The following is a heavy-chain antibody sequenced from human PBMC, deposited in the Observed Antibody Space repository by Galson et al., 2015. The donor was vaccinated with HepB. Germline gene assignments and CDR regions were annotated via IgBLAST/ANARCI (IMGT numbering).Heavy chain of an antibody. Sequence: SVKVSCKASGGTFSSYTISWVRQAPGQGLEWMGRIIPILGIANYAQKFQGRVTITADKSTSTAYMELSSLRSEDTAVYYCARMVDDYGDFRNDFYYYYGMDVWGQGTTVTVSS. CDR2: IIPILGIA. V-gene: IGHV1-69*02. CDR1: GGTFSSYT. CDR3: ARMVDDYGDFRNDFYYYYGMDV. D-gene: IGHD4-17*01. J-gene: IGHJ6*02.